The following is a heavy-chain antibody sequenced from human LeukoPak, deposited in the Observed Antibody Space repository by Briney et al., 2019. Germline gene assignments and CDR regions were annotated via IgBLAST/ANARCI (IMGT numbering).Heavy chain of an antibody. Sequence: SETLSLTCAVYGGSFSGYYWSWIRQPPGKGLEWIGEINHSGSTYYNPSPQSRVTISVDTSKNRFSLKLNSVAAADTAVYYCASFYCSGGSCYQYFSYYYMDVWGKGTTVTISS. CDR2: INHSGST. V-gene: IGHV4-34*01. J-gene: IGHJ6*03. CDR1: GGSFSGYY. CDR3: ASFYCSGGSCYQYFSYYYMDV. D-gene: IGHD2-15*01.